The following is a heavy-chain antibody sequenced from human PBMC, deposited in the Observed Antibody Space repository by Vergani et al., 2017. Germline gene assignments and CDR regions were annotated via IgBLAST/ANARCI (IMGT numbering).Heavy chain of an antibody. Sequence: QVQLVESGGGVVQPGRSLRLSCAAPGFTFSTYAMHWVRQAPGKGLEWVAVISHDGSHKYYADSVKGRFTISRDNSKNTLYLQMNSLRAEDTAVYYCARGGYYDSSEGGFDYWGQGTLVTVSS. J-gene: IGHJ4*02. D-gene: IGHD3-22*01. CDR2: ISHDGSHK. CDR1: GFTFSTYA. CDR3: ARGGYYDSSEGGFDY. V-gene: IGHV3-30*04.